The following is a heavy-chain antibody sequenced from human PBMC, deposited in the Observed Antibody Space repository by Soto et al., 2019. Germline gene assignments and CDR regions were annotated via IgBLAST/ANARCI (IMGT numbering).Heavy chain of an antibody. J-gene: IGHJ4*02. CDR2: INWNSGTS. Sequence: SGGSLRLSCAASGFTFDDYAMHWVRQAPGKGLEWVSGINWNSGTSGYADSVKGRFTISRDNAKNSLYLQMNSLTTEDTAFYYCAKGKGGYSGYFDYWGQGTLVTVSS. CDR1: GFTFDDYA. CDR3: AKGKGGYSGYFDY. V-gene: IGHV3-9*01. D-gene: IGHD5-12*01.